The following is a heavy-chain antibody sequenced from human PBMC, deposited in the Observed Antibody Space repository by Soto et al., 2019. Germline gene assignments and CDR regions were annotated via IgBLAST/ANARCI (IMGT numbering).Heavy chain of an antibody. J-gene: IGHJ5*02. CDR3: ASHDPGARFDP. Sequence: QVQLVQSGAEVKKPGASVKVSCKAPRYIFTSYFMHWVRQAPGQRLEWMGWINPNNGATHYGLSFQGRVTMTRDTSISTAYMELSSLRSDDTAVYYCASHDPGARFDPWGQGTLVIVSS. CDR1: RYIFTSYF. CDR2: INPNNGAT. D-gene: IGHD1-1*01. V-gene: IGHV1-2*02.